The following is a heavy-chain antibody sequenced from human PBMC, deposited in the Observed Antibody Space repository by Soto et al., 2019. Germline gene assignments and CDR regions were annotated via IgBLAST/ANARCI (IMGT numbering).Heavy chain of an antibody. CDR3: ARDLGLWFDP. V-gene: IGHV3-48*01. J-gene: IGHJ5*02. D-gene: IGHD7-27*01. Sequence: GGSLRLSCAASGFTFRSYSMNWVRQAPGKGLEWVSYISSSSSTIYYADSVKGRFTISRDNAKNSLYLQMNSLRAEDTAVYYCARDLGLWFDPWGQGTLVTVSS. CDR1: GFTFRSYS. CDR2: ISSSSSTI.